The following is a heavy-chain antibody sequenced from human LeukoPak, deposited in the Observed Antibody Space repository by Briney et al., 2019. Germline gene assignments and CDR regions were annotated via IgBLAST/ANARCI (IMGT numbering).Heavy chain of an antibody. CDR2: IYHSGST. CDR3: TRGHPGVVRGTNWFDP. Sequence: LETLSLTCTVSGGSISSSSYYWGWIRQPPGKGLEWIGSIYHSGSTYYNPSLKSRVTISVDTSKNQFSLKLSSVTAADTAVYYCTRGHPGVVRGTNWFDPWGQGTLVTVSS. J-gene: IGHJ5*02. V-gene: IGHV4-39*07. D-gene: IGHD3-10*01. CDR1: GGSISSSSYY.